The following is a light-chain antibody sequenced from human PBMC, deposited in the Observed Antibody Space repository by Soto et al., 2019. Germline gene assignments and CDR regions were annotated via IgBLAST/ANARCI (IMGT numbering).Light chain of an antibody. Sequence: QSALTQPASVSGSPGQSITISCTGTSSDVGNYNYVSWYQHHPGKAPKLMIYDVSNRPSGVSNRFSGSKSGNTASLTISGLQAEEEADYYCSSYTSSSTVVFGGGTKLTVL. V-gene: IGLV2-14*03. CDR1: SSDVGNYNY. CDR3: SSYTSSSTVV. CDR2: DVS. J-gene: IGLJ2*01.